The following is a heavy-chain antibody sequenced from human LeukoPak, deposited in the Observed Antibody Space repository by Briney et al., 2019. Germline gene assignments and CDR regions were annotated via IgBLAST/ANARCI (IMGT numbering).Heavy chain of an antibody. Sequence: GGSLRLSCAVSGFTVSTNYMSWVRQAPGKGLEWVSIIYSGGNTYYADSVKGRFTISRDNSKNTLYLQMNSLRAEDTAVYYCARALLPGGDVWGKGTTVTISS. CDR2: IYSGGNT. J-gene: IGHJ6*04. CDR1: GFTVSTNY. CDR3: ARALLPGGDV. V-gene: IGHV3-53*01. D-gene: IGHD4-23*01.